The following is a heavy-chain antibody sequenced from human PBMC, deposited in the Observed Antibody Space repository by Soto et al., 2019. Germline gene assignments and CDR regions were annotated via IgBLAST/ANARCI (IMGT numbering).Heavy chain of an antibody. CDR2: ISGTGSAT. D-gene: IGHD3-10*01. J-gene: IGHJ3*02. V-gene: IGHV3-23*01. CDR1: GFIFSDYA. Sequence: EVQLLESGGGLVQPGGSLRLSCAASGFIFSDYAMSWVRQAQGKGLEWVASISGTGSATHHADSVKGRFIISRDNSKNTVYLQMNSLRPDDTAKYYCAKDRALLWFPESCDDFDMWGQGSMVTVSS. CDR3: AKDRALLWFPESCDDFDM.